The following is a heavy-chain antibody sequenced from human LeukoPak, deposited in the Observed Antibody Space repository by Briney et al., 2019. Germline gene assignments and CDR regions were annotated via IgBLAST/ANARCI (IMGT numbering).Heavy chain of an antibody. Sequence: SSETLPLTCTVPGGSISSYYWSWIRQPPGKGLEWIGYIYYSGSTNYNPSLKSRVTISVDTSKNQFSLKLSSVTAADTAVYYCARQYYDPAGMDVWGQGTTVTVSS. CDR1: GGSISSYY. J-gene: IGHJ6*02. D-gene: IGHD3-3*01. CDR2: IYYSGST. CDR3: ARQYYDPAGMDV. V-gene: IGHV4-59*01.